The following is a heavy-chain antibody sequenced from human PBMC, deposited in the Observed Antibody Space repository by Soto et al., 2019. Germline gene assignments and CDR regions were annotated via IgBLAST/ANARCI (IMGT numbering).Heavy chain of an antibody. CDR3: ARDVDIVDDGGFDY. D-gene: IGHD5-12*01. V-gene: IGHV3-21*01. Sequence: PGGSRRPSCTAYGFTFTSYSTAWVRQAPGKGLGWVSSISSSSSYIYYAGSVKGRFTISRNNAKNSLYLQMNSLRAEDTAVYYCARDVDIVDDGGFDYWGQGTLVTSPQ. CDR2: ISSSSSYI. CDR1: GFTFTSYS. J-gene: IGHJ4*02.